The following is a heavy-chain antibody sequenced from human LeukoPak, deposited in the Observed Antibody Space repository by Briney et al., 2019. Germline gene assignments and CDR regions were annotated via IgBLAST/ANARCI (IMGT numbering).Heavy chain of an antibody. V-gene: IGHV4-34*01. CDR2: INHSGST. CDR3: ARTSIYYDSSGYRS. CDR1: GGSFSGYY. D-gene: IGHD3-22*01. J-gene: IGHJ5*02. Sequence: SETLSLTCAVYGGSFSGYYWSWIRQPPGKGLEWIGEINHSGSTNYNPSLKSRVTISVDTSKNQFSLKLSSVTAADTAVYYCARTSIYYDSSGYRSWGQGTPVTVSS.